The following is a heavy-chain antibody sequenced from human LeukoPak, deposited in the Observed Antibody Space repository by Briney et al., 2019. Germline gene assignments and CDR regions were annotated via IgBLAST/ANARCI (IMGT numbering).Heavy chain of an antibody. D-gene: IGHD1-26*01. Sequence: ASVKVSCKASGYTFTNYDINWVRQAAGQGLEWMGWMNPNSGNTGYAQKFQGRVTITRDTSITTVYMELSSLISEDTAVYYCARRAHSGSYYVAFGDWGQGTPVTVSS. CDR1: GYTFTNYD. J-gene: IGHJ4*02. V-gene: IGHV1-8*03. CDR2: MNPNSGNT. CDR3: ARRAHSGSYYVAFGD.